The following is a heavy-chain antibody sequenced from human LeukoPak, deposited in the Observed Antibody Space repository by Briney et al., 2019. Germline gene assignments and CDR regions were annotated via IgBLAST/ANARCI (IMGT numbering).Heavy chain of an antibody. CDR3: ARGEYCSSTSCIFDP. V-gene: IGHV4-4*07. Sequence: SETLSLTCTVSGGSISSYYWSWIRQPAGKGPEWIGRIYTSGSTNYNPSLKSRVTISVDKSKNQFSLKLSSVTAADTAVYYCARGEYCSSTSCIFDPWGQGTLVTVSS. J-gene: IGHJ5*02. CDR1: GGSISSYY. CDR2: IYTSGST. D-gene: IGHD2-2*01.